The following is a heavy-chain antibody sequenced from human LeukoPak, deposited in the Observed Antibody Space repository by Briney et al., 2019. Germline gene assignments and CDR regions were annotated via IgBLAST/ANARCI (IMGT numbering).Heavy chain of an antibody. D-gene: IGHD2-2*02. CDR3: ARDAWYCGSSSCSTTGYYYYFYMDV. CDR2: IWYDGSNK. V-gene: IGHV3-33*01. Sequence: GGSLRLSCAASGFTLSNYGVYWVRQAPGKGLEWLAFIWYDGSNKYYADSVEGRFTISRDNAKSTLHLQMIGLRAEDTAVYYCARDAWYCGSSSCSTTGYYYYFYMDVWGKGTTVTVAS. CDR1: GFTLSNYG. J-gene: IGHJ6*03.